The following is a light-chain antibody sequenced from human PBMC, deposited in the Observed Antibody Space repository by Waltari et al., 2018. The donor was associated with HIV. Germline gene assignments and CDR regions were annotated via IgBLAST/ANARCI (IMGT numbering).Light chain of an antibody. CDR2: EVN. V-gene: IGLV2-8*01. CDR1: SCDIGGYNY. J-gene: IGLJ3*02. CDR3: SSYAGSNSWV. Sequence: QSALTQPPSASGSPGQPVTISCTGTSCDIGGYNYVSWYQQYPGKAPKVMIHEVNKRPSGVPDRFSGSKSGNTASLTVSGLQAEDEAYYYCSSYAGSNSWVFGGGTKLTVL.